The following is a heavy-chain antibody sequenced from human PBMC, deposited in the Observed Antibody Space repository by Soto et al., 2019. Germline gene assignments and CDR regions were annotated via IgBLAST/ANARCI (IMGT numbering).Heavy chain of an antibody. CDR1: GFTFSSYA. CDR2: ISGSGAST. V-gene: IGHV3-23*01. D-gene: IGHD3-9*01. J-gene: IGHJ4*02. CDR3: AHFDWFIDY. Sequence: EVRLLESGGGLVQPGGSLRLSCAASGFTFSSYAMSWVRQAPGKGLEWVSAISGSGASTYYADSVKGRFTISTDNSKNSLYLQMNSLRAEDTAVYYCAHFDWFIDYWGQGTLVTVSS.